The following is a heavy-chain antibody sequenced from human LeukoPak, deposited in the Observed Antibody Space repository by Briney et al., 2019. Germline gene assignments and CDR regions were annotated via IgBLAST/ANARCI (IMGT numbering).Heavy chain of an antibody. V-gene: IGHV1-69*13. D-gene: IGHD6-13*01. CDR3: AREGTIAAANSGSYYDY. CDR2: INPIIGTA. J-gene: IGHJ4*02. CDR1: GGTFSSYA. Sequence: SVKVSCKASGGTFSSYAISWVRQAPGQGLEWMGGINPIIGTANYAQKFQGRVTITADESTSTAYMELSSLRSEDTAVYYCAREGTIAAANSGSYYDYWGQGTLVTVSS.